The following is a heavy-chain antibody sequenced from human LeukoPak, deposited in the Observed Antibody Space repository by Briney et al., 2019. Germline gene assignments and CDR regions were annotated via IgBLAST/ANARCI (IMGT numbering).Heavy chain of an antibody. Sequence: GASVKVSCKASGYTFTGYYMHWVRQAPGQGLEWMGWMNPNSGNTGYAQKFQGRVTMTRNTSISTAYMELSSLRSEDTAVYYCARQGLRGFWFDPWGQGTLVTVSS. J-gene: IGHJ5*02. CDR1: GYTFTGYY. D-gene: IGHD4-23*01. V-gene: IGHV1-8*02. CDR3: ARQGLRGFWFDP. CDR2: MNPNSGNT.